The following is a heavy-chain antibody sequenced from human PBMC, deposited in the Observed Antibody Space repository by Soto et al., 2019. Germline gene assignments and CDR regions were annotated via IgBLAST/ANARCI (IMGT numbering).Heavy chain of an antibody. V-gene: IGHV2-5*02. J-gene: IGHJ4*02. D-gene: IGHD7-27*01. Sequence: SGPTLVNPTQTLTLTCSFSGSSLSTSGVGVGWIRQPPGKALEWLALIYWDDDKRYSPSLKSRLTITKDTSKNQVVLTMTNMDPVDTATYYCAHSLIPNWGSRGAFDYWGQGTLVTVSS. CDR1: GSSLSTSGVG. CDR3: AHSLIPNWGSRGAFDY. CDR2: IYWDDDK.